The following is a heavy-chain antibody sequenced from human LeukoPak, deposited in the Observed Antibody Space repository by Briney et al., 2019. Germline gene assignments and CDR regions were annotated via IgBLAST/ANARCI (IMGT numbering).Heavy chain of an antibody. CDR3: VKDSPPRYSGSPPAY. V-gene: IGHV3-7*03. Sequence: SGGSLRLSCAASGFTFSSYNMNWVRQAPGKGLEWVANINKDGGEKYYVDSVKGRFTISRDNAKNSLYLQMNSLRADDTAVYYCVKDSPPRYSGSPPAYWGQGTLVTVSS. D-gene: IGHD1-26*01. CDR2: INKDGGEK. J-gene: IGHJ4*02. CDR1: GFTFSSYN.